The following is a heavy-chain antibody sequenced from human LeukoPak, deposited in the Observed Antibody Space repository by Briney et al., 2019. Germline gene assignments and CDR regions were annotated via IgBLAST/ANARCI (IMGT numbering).Heavy chain of an antibody. CDR2: ISAYNGNT. Sequence: ASVKVSCKASGYTFTSYGISWVRQAPGQGLEWMGWISAYNGNTNYAQKLQGRVTMTTDTSTSTAYMELRSLRSDDTAVYYCAREATYYDILTGPSFRGMDVWAKGPRSPSP. J-gene: IGHJ6*02. CDR3: AREATYYDILTGPSFRGMDV. CDR1: GYTFTSYG. V-gene: IGHV1-18*01. D-gene: IGHD3-9*01.